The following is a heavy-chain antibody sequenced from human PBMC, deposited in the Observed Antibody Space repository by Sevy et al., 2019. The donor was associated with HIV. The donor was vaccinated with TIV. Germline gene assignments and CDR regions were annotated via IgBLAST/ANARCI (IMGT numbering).Heavy chain of an antibody. J-gene: IGHJ4*02. V-gene: IGHV3-48*02. D-gene: IGHD3-16*01. CDR1: GFTFSSYS. CDR3: ARADYDYVWGSCDY. Sequence: GGSLRLSCAASGFTFSSYSMNWVRQDPGKGLEWVSYISSSSSTIYYADSVKGRFTISRDNAKNSLYLQMNSLRDEDTAVYYCARADYDYVWGSCDYWGQGTLVTVSS. CDR2: ISSSSSTI.